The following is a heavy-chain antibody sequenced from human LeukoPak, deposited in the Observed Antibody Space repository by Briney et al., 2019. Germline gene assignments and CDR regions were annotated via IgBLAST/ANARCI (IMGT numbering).Heavy chain of an antibody. CDR3: ARDKAVTTELTQYFQH. Sequence: ASVKVSCKASGYTFTNYGVSWVRQAPGQGLEWMGWISAYNGYTNFAQKFQFRVTMTTDTSTSTAYMELRSLTSDDTAVYYCARDKAVTTELTQYFQHWGQGTLVTVSS. CDR1: GYTFTNYG. CDR2: ISAYNGYT. D-gene: IGHD4-11*01. V-gene: IGHV1-18*01. J-gene: IGHJ1*01.